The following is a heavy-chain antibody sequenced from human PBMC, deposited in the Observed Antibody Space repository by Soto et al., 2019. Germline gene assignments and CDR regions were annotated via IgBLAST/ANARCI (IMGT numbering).Heavy chain of an antibody. J-gene: IGHJ1*01. Sequence: QVQLVQSGAEVKKPGASVKVSCKTSGYIFTAYSMHWVRQAPGQGLEWMGVVNPSGGSAHYAQSFGGRVTLTRDTSTRTLYMELCSLRSEDTAVYYCAREEKRRGGTCYSAYFHHWGQGALVTDSS. CDR1: GYIFTAYS. CDR2: VNPSGGSA. D-gene: IGHD2-15*01. V-gene: IGHV1-46*01. CDR3: AREEKRRGGTCYSAYFHH.